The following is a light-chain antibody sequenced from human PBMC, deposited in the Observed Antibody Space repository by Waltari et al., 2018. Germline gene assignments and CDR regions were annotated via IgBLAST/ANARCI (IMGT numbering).Light chain of an antibody. CDR2: GAS. CDR1: QSVGSK. Sequence: EIVMTQSPATLSVSPGERATLSCRASQSVGSKLAWYQQKPGQAPRLLIYGASTRATGIPAMFSGSGSGTEFTLTISSLQSEDFAVYYCHQYNNWPRTFGQGTKVEIK. V-gene: IGKV3-15*01. CDR3: HQYNNWPRT. J-gene: IGKJ1*01.